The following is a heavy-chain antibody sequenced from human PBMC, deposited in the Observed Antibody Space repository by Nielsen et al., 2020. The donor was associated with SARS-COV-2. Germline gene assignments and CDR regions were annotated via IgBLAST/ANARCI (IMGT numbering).Heavy chain of an antibody. D-gene: IGHD3-3*01. CDR3: ARHNYDFWSGYYNYYYYYMDV. V-gene: IGHV1-69*01. CDR2: IIPIFGTA. J-gene: IGHJ6*03. Sequence: WVRQAPGQGLEWMGGIIPIFGTANYAQKFQGRVTITADESTSTAYMELSSLRSEDTAVYYCARHNYDFWSGYYNYYYYYMDVWGKGTTVTVSS.